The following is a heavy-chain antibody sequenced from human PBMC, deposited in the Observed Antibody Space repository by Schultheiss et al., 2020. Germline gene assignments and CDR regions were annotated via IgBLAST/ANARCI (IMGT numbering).Heavy chain of an antibody. D-gene: IGHD4-11*01. V-gene: IGHV1-46*01. CDR2: INPSGGST. J-gene: IGHJ4*02. CDR1: GGTFSSYA. Sequence: ASVKVSCKASGGTFSSYAISWVRQAPGQGLEWMGIINPSGGSTSYAQKFQERVTITRDMSTSTAYMELSSLRADDMAVYYCAKGATVESRLDYWGQGTLVTVSS. CDR3: AKGATVESRLDY.